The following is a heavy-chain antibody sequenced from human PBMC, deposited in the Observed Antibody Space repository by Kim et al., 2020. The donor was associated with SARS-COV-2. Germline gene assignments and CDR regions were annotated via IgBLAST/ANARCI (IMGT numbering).Heavy chain of an antibody. CDR2: FDPDDGET. CDR1: GYTFTNLS. CDR3: ATDRWRLGYCSSTSCYELDY. Sequence: ASVKVSCKVSGYTFTNLSMHWVRQAPGKGLEWMGGFDPDDGETIYAQKFQGRVTMTEDTSTDTAYMELSSLRSEDTAVYYCATDRWRLGYCSSTSCYELDYWGQGTLVTVSS. J-gene: IGHJ4*02. D-gene: IGHD2-2*01. V-gene: IGHV1-24*01.